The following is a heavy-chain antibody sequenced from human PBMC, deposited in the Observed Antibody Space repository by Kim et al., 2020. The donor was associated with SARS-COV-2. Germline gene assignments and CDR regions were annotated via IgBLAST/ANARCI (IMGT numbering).Heavy chain of an antibody. CDR2: LYSGGST. D-gene: IGHD1-26*01. CDR3: ARAPSGSYYTDY. J-gene: IGHJ4*02. V-gene: IGHV3-66*01. CDR1: GFTVSSNY. Sequence: GGSLRLSCAASGFTVSSNYMSWVRQAPGKGLEWVSDLYSGGSTYYADSVKGRFTISRDNSKNTLYLQMNSLRVEDTAIYYCARAPSGSYYTDYWGQGTLVTVSS.